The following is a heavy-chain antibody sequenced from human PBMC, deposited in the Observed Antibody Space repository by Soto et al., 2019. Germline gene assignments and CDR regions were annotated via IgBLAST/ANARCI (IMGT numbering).Heavy chain of an antibody. Sequence: SVKVSCKASGGTFSSYAISWVRQDHGKGLEWMGGIIPIFGTANYAQKFQGRVTITADESTSTAYMELSSLRSEDTAVYYCARDIVLMVYATLSYYYGMDVWGQGTTVTVSS. J-gene: IGHJ6*02. V-gene: IGHV1-69*13. CDR2: IIPIFGTA. CDR3: ARDIVLMVYATLSYYYGMDV. D-gene: IGHD2-8*01. CDR1: GGTFSSYA.